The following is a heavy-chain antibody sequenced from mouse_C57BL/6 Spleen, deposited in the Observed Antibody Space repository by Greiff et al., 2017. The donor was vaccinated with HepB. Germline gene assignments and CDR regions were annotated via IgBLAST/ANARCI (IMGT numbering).Heavy chain of an antibody. Sequence: EVQLQQSGPELVKPGASVKISCKASGYTFTDYYMNWVKQSHGKSLEWIGDINPNNGGTSYNQKFKGKATLTVDKSSSTAYMELRSLTSEDSAVYYCARWLIFYDYEDYFDYWGQGTTLTVSS. J-gene: IGHJ2*01. CDR1: GYTFTDYY. CDR2: INPNNGGT. CDR3: ARWLIFYDYEDYFDY. D-gene: IGHD2-4*01. V-gene: IGHV1-26*01.